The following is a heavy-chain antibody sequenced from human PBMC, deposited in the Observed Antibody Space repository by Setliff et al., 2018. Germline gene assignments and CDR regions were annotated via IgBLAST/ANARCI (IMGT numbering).Heavy chain of an antibody. CDR2: VSGSRTT. D-gene: IGHD1-1*01. J-gene: IGHJ4*02. Sequence: GGSLRLSCATSGFIFSNFAMSWVRQAPGKGLQWVATVSGSRTTYYADSVKGRFSISRDNSKNTVDLEMRSLTANDTALYYCTRPALDLEFDLWGQGARVTVSS. V-gene: IGHV3-23*01. CDR3: TRPALDLEFDL. CDR1: GFIFSNFA.